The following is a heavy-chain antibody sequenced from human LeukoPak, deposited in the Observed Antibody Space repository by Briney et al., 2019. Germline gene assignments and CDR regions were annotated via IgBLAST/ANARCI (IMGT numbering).Heavy chain of an antibody. CDR3: ARGSAEFDY. Sequence: GGSLRLSCVASGFTFSSYWMSWVRQAPGKGLEWVANIKQDGSEKYYVDSVKGRFTISRDNAKNSLYLQMNSLRAEDTAVYYCARGSAEFDYWGQGTLVTVSS. J-gene: IGHJ4*02. CDR1: GFTFSSYW. CDR2: IKQDGSEK. D-gene: IGHD6-13*01. V-gene: IGHV3-7*04.